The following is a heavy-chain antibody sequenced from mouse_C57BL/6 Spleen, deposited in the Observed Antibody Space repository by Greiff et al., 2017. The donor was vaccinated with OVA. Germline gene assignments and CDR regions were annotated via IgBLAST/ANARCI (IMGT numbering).Heavy chain of an antibody. D-gene: IGHD1-1*01. CDR2: INPNNGGT. Sequence: VQLQQSGPELVKPGASVKISCKASGYTFTDYYMNWVKQSHGKSLEWIGDINPNNGGTSYNQKFKGKATLTVDKSSSTAYMELRSLTSEDSAVYYCARRRSSLLCSMDYWGQGTSVTVSS. CDR3: ARRRSSLLCSMDY. V-gene: IGHV1-26*01. J-gene: IGHJ4*01. CDR1: GYTFTDYY.